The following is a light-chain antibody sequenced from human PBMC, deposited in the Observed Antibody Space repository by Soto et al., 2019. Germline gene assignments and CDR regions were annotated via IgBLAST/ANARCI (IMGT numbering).Light chain of an antibody. Sequence: QSALTQPPSASGYPGESVTISCTGTSSHVGGYKYVSWYQQHPGKSPKLIIYEVTKRPSGVPDRFSVSKSGNTASITVSGLQADDEADYCCSAYVGTNFVNVFGTGAKRTVL. CDR3: SAYVGTNFVNV. J-gene: IGLJ1*01. V-gene: IGLV2-8*01. CDR2: EVT. CDR1: SSHVGGYKY.